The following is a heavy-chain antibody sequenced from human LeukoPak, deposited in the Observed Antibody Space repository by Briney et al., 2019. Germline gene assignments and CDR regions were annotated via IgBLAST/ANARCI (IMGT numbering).Heavy chain of an antibody. CDR1: GYTFTSYG. CDR2: IRAYNGNT. Sequence: GASVKVSCKASGYTFTSYGISWVRQAPGQGLEWMGWIRAYNGNTNYAQKLQGRVTMTTDTSTSTAYMELRSLRSDDTAVYYCARDLNIVVVTATRFGPWGQGTLVTVSS. V-gene: IGHV1-18*01. CDR3: ARDLNIVVVTATRFGP. J-gene: IGHJ5*02. D-gene: IGHD2-21*02.